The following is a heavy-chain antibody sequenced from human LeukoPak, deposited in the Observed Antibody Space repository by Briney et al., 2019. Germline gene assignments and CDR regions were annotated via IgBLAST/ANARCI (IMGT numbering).Heavy chain of an antibody. Sequence: ASVKVSCKASGYTFTSYYMHWVRQAPGQGLEWMGIINPSGGSTSYAQKFQGRVTMTRDTSTSTVYMELSSLRSEDTAVYYCARDSMVTTPYNWFDPWGQGTLVTVSS. V-gene: IGHV1-46*01. CDR1: GYTFTSYY. CDR3: ARDSMVTTPYNWFDP. J-gene: IGHJ5*02. CDR2: INPSGGST. D-gene: IGHD4-17*01.